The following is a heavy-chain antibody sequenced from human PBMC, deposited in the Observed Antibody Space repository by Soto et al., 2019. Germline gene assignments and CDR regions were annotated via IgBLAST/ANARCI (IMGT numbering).Heavy chain of an antibody. CDR1: GFPFGNFL. Sequence: GGSLRLSCTASGFPFGNFLMSWFRQAPGKGMEWVGFIRSQPYGGTAEYAASVRGRFTISRDDSKGIAYLQMDSLQTEDSGVYYCIGSFPFWGQGTLVTVSS. V-gene: IGHV3-49*03. J-gene: IGHJ4*02. CDR3: IGSFPF. CDR2: IRSQPYGGTA. D-gene: IGHD3-10*01.